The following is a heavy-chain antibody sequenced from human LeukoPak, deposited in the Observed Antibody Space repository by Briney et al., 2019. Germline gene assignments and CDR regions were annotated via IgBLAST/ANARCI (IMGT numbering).Heavy chain of an antibody. D-gene: IGHD3-16*01. CDR1: GFTFSSYA. CDR3: ARGDAFSGDH. V-gene: IGHV3-64*01. Sequence: GGSLRLSCAASGFTFSSYAMHWVRQAPGKGLEYVSAISSNGGSTYYANSVKGRFTISRDNSKNTLYLQMGGLRAEDMAVYYCARGDAFSGDHWGQGTLVTVSS. CDR2: ISSNGGST. J-gene: IGHJ4*02.